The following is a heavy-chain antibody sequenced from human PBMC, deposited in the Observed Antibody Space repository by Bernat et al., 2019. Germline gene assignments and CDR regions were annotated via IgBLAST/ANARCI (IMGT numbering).Heavy chain of an antibody. CDR1: GGSISSGGYY. V-gene: IGHV4-31*03. CDR3: ARMGPMGCGSTSCCHFLEKYYFDY. J-gene: IGHJ4*02. D-gene: IGHD2-2*01. Sequence: QVQLQESGPGLVKPSQTLSLTCTVSGGSISSGGYYWSWIRQHPGNGLEWMGYIYDSGSTNYNPSLKSRVTISVDTYKNQVCLKLSCVTAADTAVSYCARMGPMGCGSTSCCHFLEKYYFDYWGQGTLISVSS. CDR2: IYDSGST.